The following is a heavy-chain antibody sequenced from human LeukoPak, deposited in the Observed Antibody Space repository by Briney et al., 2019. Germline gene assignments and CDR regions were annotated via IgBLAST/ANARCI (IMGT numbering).Heavy chain of an antibody. V-gene: IGHV4-34*01. J-gene: IGHJ6*03. CDR2: INHSGST. CDR1: GGSFSGYY. CDR3: ARRRFYYGSGSYPPPYYYYYYYMDV. Sequence: SETLSLTCAVYGGSFSGYYWSWIRQPPGKGLEWIGEINHSGSTNYNPSLTSRVTISVDTSKNQFSLKLSSVTAADTAVYYCARRRFYYGSGSYPPPYYYYYYYMDVWGKGTTVTISS. D-gene: IGHD3-10*01.